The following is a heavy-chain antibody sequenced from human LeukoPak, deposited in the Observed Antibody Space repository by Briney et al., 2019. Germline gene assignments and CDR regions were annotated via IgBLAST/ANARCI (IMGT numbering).Heavy chain of an antibody. CDR3: ARGGGDY. CDR2: IKQDGSDK. Sequence: PGGSLRLSCVASGFTFSDYWMTWVRQASGKGLEWVANIKQDGSDKKYVDSVKGRFTISRDNAKNSLYLQMDSLRDEDTAVYYCARGGGDYWGQGTLVTVTS. D-gene: IGHD1-26*01. J-gene: IGHJ4*02. V-gene: IGHV3-7*01. CDR1: GFTFSDYW.